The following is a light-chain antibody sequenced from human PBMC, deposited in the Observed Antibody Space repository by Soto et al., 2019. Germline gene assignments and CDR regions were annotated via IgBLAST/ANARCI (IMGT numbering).Light chain of an antibody. CDR2: DDS. J-gene: IGLJ2*01. CDR1: SSDVGNYNL. Sequence: QSALTQPASVSGSPGQSITISCTGTSSDVGNYNLVSWYQQLPGKVPKLMIHDDSKRPSGVSNRFSVSKSGNTAALTISGLQAEDEADYYCCSYAGSNNVVFGGGTQLTVL. V-gene: IGLV2-23*01. CDR3: CSYAGSNNVV.